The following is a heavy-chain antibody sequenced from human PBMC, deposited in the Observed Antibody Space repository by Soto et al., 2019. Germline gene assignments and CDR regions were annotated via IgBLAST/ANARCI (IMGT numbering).Heavy chain of an antibody. V-gene: IGHV3-43*01. Sequence: EVQLVESGGVVVQPGGSQRLSCAASGFTFDDYTMHWVRQAPGKGLEWVSLISWDGGSTYYADSVKGRFTISRDNSKTSLYLQMNSLRTEDTALYYCAKDIYRQGAAAAASDYWGQGTLVTVSS. D-gene: IGHD6-13*01. CDR1: GFTFDDYT. CDR2: ISWDGGST. CDR3: AKDIYRQGAAAAASDY. J-gene: IGHJ4*02.